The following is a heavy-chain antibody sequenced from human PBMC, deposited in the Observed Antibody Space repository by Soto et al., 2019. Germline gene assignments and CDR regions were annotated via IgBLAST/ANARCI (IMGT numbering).Heavy chain of an antibody. Sequence: QVTLKESGPVLVKPTETLTLTCTVSGFSLSNARMGVSWIRQPPGEALEWLAHIFSNDEKTYSTSLKSRLTISKDTSKSQVVLTMTNMDPVDTATYYCARIPRYSPSGMDVWGQGTTVTVSS. D-gene: IGHD5-18*01. CDR1: GFSLSNARMG. J-gene: IGHJ6*02. CDR3: ARIPRYSPSGMDV. V-gene: IGHV2-26*01. CDR2: IFSNDEK.